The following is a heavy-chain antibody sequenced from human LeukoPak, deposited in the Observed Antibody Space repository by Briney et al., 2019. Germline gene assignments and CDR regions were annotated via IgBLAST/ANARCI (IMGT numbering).Heavy chain of an antibody. J-gene: IGHJ2*01. CDR3: ARDYYGLSEIRYWYFDL. CDR2: IYTSGST. D-gene: IGHD3-22*01. V-gene: IGHV4-4*07. CDR1: GGSISSYY. Sequence: SETLSLTCTVSGGSISSYYWSWIRQPAGKGLEWIGRIYTSGSTNYNPSLKSRVTMSVDTSKNQFSLKLSSVTAADTAVYYCARDYYGLSEIRYWYFDLWGRGTLVTVSS.